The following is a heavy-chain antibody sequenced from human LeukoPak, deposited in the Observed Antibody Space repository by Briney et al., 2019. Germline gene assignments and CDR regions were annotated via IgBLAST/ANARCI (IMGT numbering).Heavy chain of an antibody. CDR1: GFTFSTYS. Sequence: GGSLRLSCAASGFTFSTYSMTWVRQAPGKGLEWVSYISSSSSTIYYADSVKGRFTISRDNAKNSLYLQMNSLRAEDTAVYYCARDPGRPYDAFDIWGQGTMVTVSS. V-gene: IGHV3-48*04. J-gene: IGHJ3*02. CDR2: ISSSSSTI. CDR3: ARDPGRPYDAFDI.